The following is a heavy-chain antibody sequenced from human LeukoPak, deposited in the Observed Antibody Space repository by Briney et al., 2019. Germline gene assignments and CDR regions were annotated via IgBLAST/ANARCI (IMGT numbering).Heavy chain of an antibody. D-gene: IGHD4-23*01. J-gene: IGHJ3*02. V-gene: IGHV1-8*01. CDR2: MNPNSGNT. CDR1: GYTFTSYD. Sequence: ASVKVSCKASGYTFTSYDINWVRQATGQGLEWMGWMNPNSGNTGYAQKFQGRVTMTRNTSISTAYMELSSLRSEDTAVYYCASLAGGNSESSDAFDIWGQGTMVTVSS. CDR3: ASLAGGNSESSDAFDI.